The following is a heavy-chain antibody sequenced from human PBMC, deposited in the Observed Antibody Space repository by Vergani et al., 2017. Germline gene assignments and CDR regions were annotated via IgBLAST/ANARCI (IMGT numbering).Heavy chain of an antibody. V-gene: IGHV4-59*01. CDR3: AGTDIVATNPDY. D-gene: IGHD5-12*01. Sequence: QVQLQESGPGLVKPSETLSLTCTVSGGSISSYYWSWIRQPPGKGLEWFGYIYYSRSTNYNPSLKSRVTISVDTSKNQFSLKLSSVTAADTAVYYCAGTDIVATNPDYWGQGTLVTVSP. J-gene: IGHJ4*02. CDR2: IYYSRST. CDR1: GGSISSYY.